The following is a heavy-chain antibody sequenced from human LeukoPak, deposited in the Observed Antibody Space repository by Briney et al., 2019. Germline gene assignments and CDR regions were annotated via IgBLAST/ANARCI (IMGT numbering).Heavy chain of an antibody. J-gene: IGHJ4*02. CDR1: GFTFDDYA. CDR3: AKDMSRDSYGPFDY. Sequence: GGSLRLSCAASGFTFDDYAMHWVRHAPGKGLEWVSLISGDGGSTYYADSVKGRFTISRDNSKNSLYLQMNSLRTEDTALYYCAKDMSRDSYGPFDYWGQGTLVTVSS. D-gene: IGHD5-18*01. V-gene: IGHV3-43*02. CDR2: ISGDGGST.